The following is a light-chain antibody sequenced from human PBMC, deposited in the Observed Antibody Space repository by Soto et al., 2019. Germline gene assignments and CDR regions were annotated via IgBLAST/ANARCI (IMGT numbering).Light chain of an antibody. J-gene: IGKJ4*01. CDR1: QSISKY. CDR3: KQSHSKHFT. CDR2: AAS. Sequence: DIQMTQSPSSLSASVGDRVTITCRASQSISKYVNWYQHKPGKAPTVLIHAASSLQSGVPSRFSGSGSGKDFFLTISSLQPEDYAVYYCKQSHSKHFTIGGGSQVDIX. V-gene: IGKV1-39*01.